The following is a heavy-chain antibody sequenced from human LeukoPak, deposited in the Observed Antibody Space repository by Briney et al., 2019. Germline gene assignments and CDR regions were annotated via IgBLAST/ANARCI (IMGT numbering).Heavy chain of an antibody. D-gene: IGHD3-22*01. V-gene: IGHV3-33*01. Sequence: GGSLRLSCTASGFTFSDYGMHWVRQPPGKGLEWVAIIWYDGSNKTYEDSAKGRFTISRDNSKNTLYLQMNSLRAEDTAVYYCARGVDYYENSGTIDYWGQGTLVTVSS. J-gene: IGHJ4*02. CDR3: ARGVDYYENSGTIDY. CDR2: IWYDGSNK. CDR1: GFTFSDYG.